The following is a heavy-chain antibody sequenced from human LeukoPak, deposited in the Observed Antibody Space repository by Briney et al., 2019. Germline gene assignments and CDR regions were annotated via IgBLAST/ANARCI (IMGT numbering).Heavy chain of an antibody. D-gene: IGHD3-16*01. J-gene: IGHJ4*02. V-gene: IGHV4-59*01. CDR3: ARGGGDYFDY. CDR1: GGSISSYY. CDR2: IYYSGST. Sequence: PSETLSLTCTVSGGSISSYYWSWIRQPPGKGLEWIGCIYYSGSTNYNPSLKSRVTISVDTSKNQFSLKLSSVTAADTAVYYCARGGGDYFDYWGQGTLVTVSS.